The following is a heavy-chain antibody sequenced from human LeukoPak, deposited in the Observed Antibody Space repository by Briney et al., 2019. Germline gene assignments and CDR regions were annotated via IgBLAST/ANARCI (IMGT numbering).Heavy chain of an antibody. CDR3: VREGYDILTGYRFFDY. CDR2: INLNSGGT. D-gene: IGHD3-9*01. J-gene: IGHJ4*02. Sequence: ASVKVSCKASGYTFTGYYMHWVRQAPGQGLEWMGWINLNSGGTNYAQKFQGRVTMTRDTSISTAYMELSRLRSDDTAVYYCVREGYDILTGYRFFDYWGQGTLVTVSS. CDR1: GYTFTGYY. V-gene: IGHV1-2*02.